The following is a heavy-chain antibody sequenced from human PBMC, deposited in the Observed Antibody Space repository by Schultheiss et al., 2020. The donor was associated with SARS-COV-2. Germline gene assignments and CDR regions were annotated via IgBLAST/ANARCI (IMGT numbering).Heavy chain of an antibody. CDR2: IWYDGSNK. CDR3: ARGLGDDSSGYYHPDNWFDP. Sequence: GGSLRLSCAASGFTFSSYAMHWVRQAPGKGLEWVAVIWYDGSNKYYADSVKGRFTISRDNSKNTLYLQMNSLRAEDTAVYYCARGLGDDSSGYYHPDNWFDPWGQGTLVTVSS. CDR1: GFTFSSYA. V-gene: IGHV3-30*07. J-gene: IGHJ5*02. D-gene: IGHD3-22*01.